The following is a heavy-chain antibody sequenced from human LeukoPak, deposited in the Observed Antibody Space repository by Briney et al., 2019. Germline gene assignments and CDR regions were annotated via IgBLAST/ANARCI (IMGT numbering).Heavy chain of an antibody. D-gene: IGHD3-10*01. CDR3: ARDKDGSGSYYMESDFDY. CDR2: ISAYNGNT. J-gene: IGHJ4*02. Sequence: RASVKVSCKASGYTFTSYGISWVRQAPGQGLEWMGWISAYNGNTNYAQKLQGRVTMTTDTSTSTAYMELRSLRSDDTAVYYCARDKDGSGSYYMESDFDYWGQGTLVTVSS. V-gene: IGHV1-18*01. CDR1: GYTFTSYG.